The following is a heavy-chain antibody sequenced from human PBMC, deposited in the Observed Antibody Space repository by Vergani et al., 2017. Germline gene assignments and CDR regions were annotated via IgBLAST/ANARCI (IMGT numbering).Heavy chain of an antibody. D-gene: IGHD1-26*01. CDR2: IYYTGGT. V-gene: IGHV4-31*02. CDR1: GGPMKIYDYY. J-gene: IGHJ3*02. CDR3: ARTRWEVPTAIKYAFDI. Sequence: QVLLQESGPGLVKPSQTLSLTCIVSGGPMKIYDYYWTRIRQHPVKGLEWIGSIYYTGGTYNNSSLKSRVTMSIDTSKNQFPLKLNSVTAADTAVYYCARTRWEVPTAIKYAFDIWGQGTSVTVAS.